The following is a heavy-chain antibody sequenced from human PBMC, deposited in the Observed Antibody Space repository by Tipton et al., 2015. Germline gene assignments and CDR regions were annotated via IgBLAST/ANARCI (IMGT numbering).Heavy chain of an antibody. CDR2: IFYDGST. V-gene: IGHV4-59*01. CDR1: SGSISRSY. D-gene: IGHD5-24*01. CDR3: ATLVDGYSRIP. J-gene: IGHJ5*02. Sequence: TLSLTCTVSSGSISRSYWSWIRQPPGKGLEWIGYIFYDGSTNYNPSLKSRVTISVDTSKTQFSLKMSSVTATDTAVYYCATLVDGYSRIPWGQGTRVTVSS.